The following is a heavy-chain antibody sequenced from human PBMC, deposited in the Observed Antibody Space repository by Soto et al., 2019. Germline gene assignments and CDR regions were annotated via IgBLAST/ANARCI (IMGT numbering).Heavy chain of an antibody. V-gene: IGHV1-69*08. D-gene: IGHD2-8*01. CDR1: GGSFSSYI. J-gene: IGHJ4*02. CDR2: TIPVLGTA. CDR3: TKHLSNGSPDY. Sequence: GASVKVSCKASGGSFSSYIVSWVRQAPGQGLEWMGRTIPVLGTANYAQKFQGRVTITADESTSTAYMELSSLRSEDTAVFYCTKHLSNGSPDYWGQGTLVTVSS.